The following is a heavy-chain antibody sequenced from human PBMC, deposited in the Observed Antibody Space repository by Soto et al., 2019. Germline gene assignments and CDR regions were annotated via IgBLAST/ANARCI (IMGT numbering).Heavy chain of an antibody. CDR1: GFTFSGSA. Sequence: ESGGGLVQPGGSLKLSCAASGFTFSGSAMHWVRQASGKGLEWVGRIRSKANSYATAYAASVKGRFTISRDDSKNTAYLQMNSLKTEDTAVYYCTSSNYDYIWGSYRLSYWGQGTLVTVSS. CDR3: TSSNYDYIWGSYRLSY. CDR2: IRSKANSYAT. J-gene: IGHJ4*02. D-gene: IGHD3-16*02. V-gene: IGHV3-73*01.